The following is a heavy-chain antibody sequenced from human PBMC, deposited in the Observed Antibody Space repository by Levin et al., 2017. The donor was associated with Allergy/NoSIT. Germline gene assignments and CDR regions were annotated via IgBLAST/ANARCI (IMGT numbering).Heavy chain of an antibody. J-gene: IGHJ4*02. CDR3: ARFPGYCSGASCYGGDY. V-gene: IGHV4-59*01. D-gene: IGHD2-15*01. CDR1: GGSISSYY. CDR2: ISYRGST. Sequence: ESLKISCTVSGGSISSYYWSWIRQPPGKGLEWIGYISYRGSTNYNPSLKSRVTISVDTSKKQFSLKLSSVTAADTAVYYCARFPGYCSGASCYGGDYWGQGTLVTVSS.